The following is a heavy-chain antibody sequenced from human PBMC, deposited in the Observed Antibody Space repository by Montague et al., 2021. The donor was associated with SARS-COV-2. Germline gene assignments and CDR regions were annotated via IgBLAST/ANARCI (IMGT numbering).Heavy chain of an antibody. CDR2: FYHSGGT. Sequence: SETLSLTCTVSGGTLRSYFRSWLRQSPGKGLEWIGYFYHSGGTKYNHSLKSRVTISGDTSKNQFSLKLSSVTTADTAVYYCARSGAVPMDWGQGTLVTVSS. D-gene: IGHD3-10*01. J-gene: IGHJ4*02. CDR3: ARSGAVPMD. CDR1: GGTLRSYF. V-gene: IGHV4-59*13.